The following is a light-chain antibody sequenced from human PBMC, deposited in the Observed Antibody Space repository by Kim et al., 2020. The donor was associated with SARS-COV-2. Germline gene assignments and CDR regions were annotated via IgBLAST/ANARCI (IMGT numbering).Light chain of an antibody. V-gene: IGKV3-15*01. J-gene: IGKJ1*01. CDR1: QSVSSN. CDR3: QQYNAWWT. Sequence: AVCAGERSTPSCRPSQSVSSNMASYQQKPGQAPRLLIDGASSKAADIPPRCSGSSAGTEFTLTSDSLQSEDVADYYYQQYNAWWTFGQGTKVDIK. CDR2: GAS.